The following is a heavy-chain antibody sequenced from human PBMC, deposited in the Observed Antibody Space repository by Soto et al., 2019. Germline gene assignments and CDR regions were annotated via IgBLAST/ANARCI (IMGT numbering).Heavy chain of an antibody. D-gene: IGHD3-3*01. CDR3: ATRVGLYYDFWSGYSGTRYYYYYGMDV. J-gene: IGHJ6*02. CDR2: IIPIFGTA. V-gene: IGHV1-69*13. CDR1: GGTFSSYA. Sequence: ASVKVSCKASGGTFSSYAISWVRQAPGQGLEWMGGIIPIFGTANYAQKFQGRVTITADESTSTAYMELSSLRSEDTAVYYCATRVGLYYDFWSGYSGTRYYYYYGMDVWGQGTTVTVSS.